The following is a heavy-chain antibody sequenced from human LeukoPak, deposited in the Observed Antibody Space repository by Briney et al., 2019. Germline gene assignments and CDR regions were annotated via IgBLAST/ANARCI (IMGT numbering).Heavy chain of an antibody. CDR1: GGSISSYY. CDR2: IYYSGST. J-gene: IGHJ4*02. Sequence: SETLSLTCTVSGGSISSYYWSWIRQPPGKGLEWIGYIYYSGSTNYNPSLKSRVTISVDTSKNQFSLKLSSVTAADTAVYYCARRGGNPFSYFFDYWGQGTLVTVSS. V-gene: IGHV4-59*08. CDR3: ARRGGNPFSYFFDY. D-gene: IGHD3-16*01.